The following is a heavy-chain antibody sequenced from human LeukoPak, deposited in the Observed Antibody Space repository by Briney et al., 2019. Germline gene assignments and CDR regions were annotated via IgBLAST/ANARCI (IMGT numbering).Heavy chain of an antibody. CDR2: INTDGSTT. CDR1: GFTFSRYW. J-gene: IGHJ4*02. CDR3: ARDLDGDGSTHFDY. D-gene: IGHD3-10*01. Sequence: GGSLRLSCAASGFTFSRYWMHWVRQAPGKGLVWVSHINTDGSTTNYADSVKGRFSVSRDNAKNTLYLQMNSLGAEDTAVYYCARDLDGDGSTHFDYWGQGTLVTVSS. V-gene: IGHV3-74*01.